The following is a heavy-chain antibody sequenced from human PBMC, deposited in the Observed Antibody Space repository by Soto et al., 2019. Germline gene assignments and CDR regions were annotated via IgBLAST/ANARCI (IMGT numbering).Heavy chain of an antibody. J-gene: IGHJ3*01. Sequence: GGSLRLSCAASGFTFSSYGMHWVRQAPGKGLEWVAVISYDGSNKYYADSVKGRFTISRDNSENTLYLQMNSLRPEDMAVYYCAKGLNGELNDWGQGTMVTVSS. CDR3: AKGLNGELND. V-gene: IGHV3-30*18. CDR1: GFTFSSYG. D-gene: IGHD1-1*01. CDR2: ISYDGSNK.